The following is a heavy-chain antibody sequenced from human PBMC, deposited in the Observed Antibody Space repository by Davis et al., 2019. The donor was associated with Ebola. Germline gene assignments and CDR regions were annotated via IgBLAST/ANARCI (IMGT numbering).Heavy chain of an antibody. J-gene: IGHJ4*02. V-gene: IGHV3-53*01. CDR1: GFTVSSDY. Sequence: GESLKISCAASGFTVSSDYMSWVRQAPGKGLEWVSIISSGATSTYYADSVKGRFTISRDNSKNTLYLQMNSLRAEDTAVYYCANWLPKDYWGQGTLVTVSS. D-gene: IGHD5-12*01. CDR2: ISSGATST. CDR3: ANWLPKDY.